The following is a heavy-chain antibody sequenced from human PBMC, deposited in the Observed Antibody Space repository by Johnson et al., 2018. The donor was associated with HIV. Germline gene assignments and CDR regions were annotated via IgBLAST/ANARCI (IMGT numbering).Heavy chain of an antibody. CDR2: IWYDGSNK. J-gene: IGHJ3*02. CDR1: GFTFSSYG. CDR3: AKDRDSSSFHDAFNI. D-gene: IGHD6-6*01. Sequence: QEQLVESGGGVVQPGRSLRLSCAASGFTFSSYGIHWVRQAPGKGLEWVAVIWYDGSNKYYADSVKGRFTISRDNSKNTLYLQMHSLRAEDTAVYYCAKDRDSSSFHDAFNIWGQGTMVTVSS. V-gene: IGHV3-33*06.